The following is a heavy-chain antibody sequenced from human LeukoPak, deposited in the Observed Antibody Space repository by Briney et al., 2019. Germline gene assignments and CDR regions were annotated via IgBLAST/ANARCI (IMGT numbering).Heavy chain of an antibody. J-gene: IGHJ4*02. CDR1: GFTFSSYG. CDR2: IWYDGSNK. V-gene: IGHV3-33*01. Sequence: HPGRSLRLSCAASGFTFSSYGMHWVRQAPGKGLEWVAVIWYDGSNKYYADSVKGRFTISRDNSKNTLYLQMNSLRAEDTAVYYCVTDDSSGYYFGFSDYWGQGTLVTVSS. D-gene: IGHD3-22*01. CDR3: VTDDSSGYYFGFSDY.